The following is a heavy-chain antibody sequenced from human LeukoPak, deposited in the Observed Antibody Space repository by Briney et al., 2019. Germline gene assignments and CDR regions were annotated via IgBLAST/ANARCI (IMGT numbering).Heavy chain of an antibody. D-gene: IGHD3-9*01. CDR2: ISYDGSNK. CDR1: GFTFSSYA. CDR3: AKGRWGLTINNFDI. J-gene: IGHJ3*02. V-gene: IGHV3-30*04. Sequence: GGSLRLSCAASGFTFSSYAMHWVRQAPGKGLEWVAVISYDGSNKYYADSVKGRFTIYRDNSKNTLYLQMNSLGGEDTAVYYCAKGRWGLTINNFDIWGQGRMVTVSS.